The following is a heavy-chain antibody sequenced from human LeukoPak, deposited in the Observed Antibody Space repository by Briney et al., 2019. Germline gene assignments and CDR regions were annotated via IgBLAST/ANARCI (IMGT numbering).Heavy chain of an antibody. V-gene: IGHV4-4*07. D-gene: IGHD6-19*01. CDR3: ARVLIGIAVAGPPELGWYFDL. Sequence: PSETLSLTCTVSGGSISRYYWSWIRQPAGKGLEWIGRIYTSGSTNYNPSLKSRVTMSVDTSKNQFSLKLSSVTAADTAVYYCARVLIGIAVAGPPELGWYFDLWGRGTLVTVSS. J-gene: IGHJ2*01. CDR1: GGSISRYY. CDR2: IYTSGST.